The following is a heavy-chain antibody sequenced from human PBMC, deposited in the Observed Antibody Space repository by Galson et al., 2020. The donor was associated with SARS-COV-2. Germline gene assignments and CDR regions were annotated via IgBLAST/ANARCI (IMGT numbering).Heavy chain of an antibody. CDR3: ARGRNPRDDGALLWIYRIASTGVFDY. D-gene: IGHD6-13*01. V-gene: IGHV4-34*01. CDR1: GGSFSNYY. J-gene: IGHJ4*02. CDR2: INHSGST. Sequence: PSETLSLTCAVYGGSFSNYYWTWIRQPPGKGLEWIGEINHSGSTKYNPSLKSRVTISVDTSKNQFSLKLSSVTAADTAVYYCARGRNPRDDGALLWIYRIASTGVFDYWGLGTRVTVSS.